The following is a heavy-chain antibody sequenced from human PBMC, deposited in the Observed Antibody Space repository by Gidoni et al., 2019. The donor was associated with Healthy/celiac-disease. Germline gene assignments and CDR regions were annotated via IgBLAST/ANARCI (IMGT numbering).Heavy chain of an antibody. V-gene: IGHV3-21*01. CDR2: ISSSSSYI. Sequence: EVQLVESGGGLVKPGGSLRLSCAASGFTFSSYSMNWVRQAPGKGLEWVSSISSSSSYIYYAESVKGRFTISRDNAKNSLYLQMNSLRAEDTAVYYCARDLLVSMRDYWGQGTLVTVSS. CDR1: GFTFSSYS. D-gene: IGHD2-2*01. J-gene: IGHJ4*02. CDR3: ARDLLVSMRDY.